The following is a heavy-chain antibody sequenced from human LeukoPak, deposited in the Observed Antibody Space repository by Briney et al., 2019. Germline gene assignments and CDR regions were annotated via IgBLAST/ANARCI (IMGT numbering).Heavy chain of an antibody. CDR3: ARRAAAVDY. CDR2: IAYDGSIE. CDR1: GFTFSSYG. Sequence: GRSLRLSCAASGFTFSSYGMHWVRQAPGKGLEWVSVIAYDGSIEYYADSVEGRFTISGDNAKNSLYLQMNSLRAEDTAVYCCARRAAAVDYWGQGTLVTVSS. D-gene: IGHD6-13*01. V-gene: IGHV3-30*03. J-gene: IGHJ4*02.